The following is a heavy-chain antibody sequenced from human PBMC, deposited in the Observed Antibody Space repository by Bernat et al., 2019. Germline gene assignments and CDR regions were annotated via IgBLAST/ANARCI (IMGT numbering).Heavy chain of an antibody. D-gene: IGHD3-16*02. CDR2: ISAYNGNT. CDR3: ARERGYYEYVWGSYRLTGYFDL. V-gene: IGHV1-18*04. CDR1: GYTFTSYG. Sequence: QVQLLQSGAEVKKPGASVKVSCKASGYTFTSYGISWVRQAPGQGLEWMGWISAYNGNTNYAQKLQGRVTMTTDTSTSTAYMELRSLRSDDTAVYYCARERGYYEYVWGSYRLTGYFDLWGRGTLVTVSS. J-gene: IGHJ2*01.